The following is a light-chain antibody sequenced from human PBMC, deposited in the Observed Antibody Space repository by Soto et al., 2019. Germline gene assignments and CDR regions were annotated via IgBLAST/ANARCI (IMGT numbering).Light chain of an antibody. CDR2: DAS. J-gene: IGKJ5*01. Sequence: EIVLTQSPGTLSLSPGERVTLSCRASQSVNNYLAWFQQKPGQAPRLLIYDASSRAIGVPARFSGSGSGTDFTLTIGSLEPEDFAVYYCQQRSNWPITFGHGTRLEIK. CDR3: QQRSNWPIT. CDR1: QSVNNY. V-gene: IGKV3-11*01.